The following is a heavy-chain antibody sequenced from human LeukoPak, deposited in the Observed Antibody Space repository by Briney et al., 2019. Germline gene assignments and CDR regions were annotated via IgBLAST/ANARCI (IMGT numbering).Heavy chain of an antibody. CDR1: GYTFSRYG. V-gene: IGHV1-18*01. CDR2: ISSYNGYT. J-gene: IGHJ4*02. D-gene: IGHD3-9*01. CDR3: ARDWDYVILTGYYYFFDY. Sequence: ASVKVSCKASGYTFSRYGISWVRQAPGQGLEWMGWISSYNGYTNYAQKLQGRVTMTTDTSTSTAYMELRSLRSDDTAVYYCARDWDYVILTGYYYFFDYWGQGTLVTVSS.